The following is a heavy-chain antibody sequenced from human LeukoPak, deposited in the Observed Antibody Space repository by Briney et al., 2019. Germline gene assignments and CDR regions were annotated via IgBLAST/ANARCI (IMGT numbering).Heavy chain of an antibody. CDR2: IKSKTDGGTT. CDR3: TTDPVTTVTTYYFDY. Sequence: PGGSLRLSCAASGFTFSNAWMSWVRQAPGKGLEWVGRIKSKTDGGTTDYAAPVKGRFTISRDDSKNTLYLQMNSLETEDTAVYYCTTDPVTTVTTYYFDYWGQGTLVTVSS. V-gene: IGHV3-15*01. D-gene: IGHD4-17*01. CDR1: GFTFSNAW. J-gene: IGHJ4*02.